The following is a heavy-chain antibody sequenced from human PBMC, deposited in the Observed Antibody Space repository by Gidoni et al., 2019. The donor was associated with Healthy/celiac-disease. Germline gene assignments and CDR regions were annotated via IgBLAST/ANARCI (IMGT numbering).Heavy chain of an antibody. CDR3: AKVGDFWSGYYYYGMDV. Sequence: EVQLVESGGGVVQPGGSLRLSCAASGFTFDDYAMHWVRQAPGKGLEWVSLISGDGGSTYYADSVKGRFTISRDNSKNSLYLQMNSLRTEDTALYYCAKVGDFWSGYYYYGMDVWGQGTTVTVSS. CDR1: GFTFDDYA. CDR2: ISGDGGST. V-gene: IGHV3-43*02. J-gene: IGHJ6*02. D-gene: IGHD3-3*01.